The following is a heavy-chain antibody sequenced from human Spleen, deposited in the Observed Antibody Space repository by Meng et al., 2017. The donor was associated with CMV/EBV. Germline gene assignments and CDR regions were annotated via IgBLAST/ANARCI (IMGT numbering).Heavy chain of an antibody. J-gene: IGHJ4*02. D-gene: IGHD2-15*01. CDR2: ISAYNGHT. V-gene: IGHV1-18*01. Sequence: SCTASGYTFTSHGVNWGRQAPGQGLEWMAWISAYNGHTNSAHKFQGRVTVTADTSTSTAYMEWRSLGTDDTAVYYCAGGGGWPFFDYWGQGTLVTVSS. CDR3: AGGGGWPFFDY. CDR1: GYTFTSHG.